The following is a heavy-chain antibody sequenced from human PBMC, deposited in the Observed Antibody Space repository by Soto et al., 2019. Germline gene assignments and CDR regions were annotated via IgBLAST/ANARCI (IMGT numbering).Heavy chain of an antibody. V-gene: IGHV3-15*01. Sequence: EVQLVESGGGLIKPGGSLRLSCAASGFTFTNARMSWVRQAPGKGLEWVGRIKSKADGGTSDYAAPVKGRFTISRDDSKTTLYLQMNSLRAEDTAVYYCANPLGSDQLLSKVGYWGQGTLVTVSS. D-gene: IGHD2-2*01. CDR3: ANPLGSDQLLSKVGY. J-gene: IGHJ4*02. CDR2: IKSKADGGTS. CDR1: GFTFTNAR.